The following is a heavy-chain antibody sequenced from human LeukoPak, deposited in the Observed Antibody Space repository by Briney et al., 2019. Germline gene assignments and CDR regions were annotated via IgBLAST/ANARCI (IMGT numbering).Heavy chain of an antibody. J-gene: IGHJ6*04. CDR2: IYYSGST. CDR1: GGSISSYY. Sequence: SETLSLTCTVSGGSISSYYWSWIRQPPGKGLEWIGYIYYSGSTNYNPSLKSRVTISVDTSKNQFSLKLSSVTAADTAVYYCARERLDCSGGSCYSTRYYYYYGMDVWGKGTTVTVSS. V-gene: IGHV4-59*01. D-gene: IGHD2-15*01. CDR3: ARERLDCSGGSCYSTRYYYYYGMDV.